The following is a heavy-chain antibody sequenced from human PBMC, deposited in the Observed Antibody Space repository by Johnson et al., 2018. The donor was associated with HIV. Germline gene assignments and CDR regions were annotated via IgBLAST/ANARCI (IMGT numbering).Heavy chain of an antibody. D-gene: IGHD3-22*01. CDR1: GLNFSDYS. CDR3: ARGRISMKVVDLRGGGFDI. Sequence: QEQLVESGGGVVQPGRSMRLSCAASGLNFSDYSMHWVRQAPGKGLEWVAVISFDGSTKYYADSVKGRLTISRDNSNNTLYLQMNSLRVEDTAVYLCARGRISMKVVDLRGGGFDIWGQGTKVTVSS. CDR2: ISFDGSTK. J-gene: IGHJ3*02. V-gene: IGHV3-30*04.